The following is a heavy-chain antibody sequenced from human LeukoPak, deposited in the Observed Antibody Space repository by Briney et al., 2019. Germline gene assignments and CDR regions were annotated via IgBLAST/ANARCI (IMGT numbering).Heavy chain of an antibody. CDR3: AILPMTASNSGGY. CDR1: GGTFSSYT. CDR2: IIPILGIA. Sequence: GASVKVSCKASGGTFSSYTISWVRQAPGQGLEWMGRIIPILGIANYAQKFQGRVTITADKSTSTAYMELSSLRSEDTAVYYCAILPMTASNSGGYWGQGTLATVSS. J-gene: IGHJ4*02. D-gene: IGHD2-21*02. V-gene: IGHV1-69*02.